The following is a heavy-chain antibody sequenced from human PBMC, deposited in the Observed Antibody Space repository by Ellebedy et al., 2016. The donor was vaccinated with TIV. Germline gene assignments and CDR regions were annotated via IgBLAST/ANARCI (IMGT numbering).Heavy chain of an antibody. CDR2: INTNSGGT. Sequence: AASVKVSCKASEYTFTDYYLHWVRQAPGQGIEWVGWINTNSGGTNYAQKFQDRVTMTRDTSITTAYMELSRLRSNDPAIYYCARDFYGLDLWGQGTTVTVSS. V-gene: IGHV1-2*02. CDR1: EYTFTDYY. CDR3: ARDFYGLDL. J-gene: IGHJ6*02.